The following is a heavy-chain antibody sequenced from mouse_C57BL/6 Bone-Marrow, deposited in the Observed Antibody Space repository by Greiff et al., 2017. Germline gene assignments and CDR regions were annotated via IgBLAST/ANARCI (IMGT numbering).Heavy chain of an antibody. D-gene: IGHD2-4*01. CDR3: ARSDYDPWYFDV. V-gene: IGHV1-64*01. CDR1: GYTFTSYW. Sequence: VQLQQPGAELVKPGASVKLSCKASGYTFTSYWMHWVKQRPGQGLEWIGMIHPNSGSTNYNEKFKSKATLTVDKSSSTAYMQLSSLTSEDSAVYYCARSDYDPWYFDVWGTGTTVTVSS. CDR2: IHPNSGST. J-gene: IGHJ1*03.